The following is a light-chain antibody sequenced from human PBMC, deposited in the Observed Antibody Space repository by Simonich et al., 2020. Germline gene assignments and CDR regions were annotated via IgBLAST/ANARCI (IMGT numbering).Light chain of an antibody. Sequence: DIQMTQSTSSLSAAVGDRVTITCRASQSVSSYLNWYQQKQGKAPKLLIYAASRLQSGVPSRFSGSGSGTDFTLTISSLQPEDFATYYCQQSYSTPLTFGGGTKVEIK. V-gene: IGKV1-39*01. CDR3: QQSYSTPLT. CDR1: QSVSSY. CDR2: AAS. J-gene: IGKJ4*01.